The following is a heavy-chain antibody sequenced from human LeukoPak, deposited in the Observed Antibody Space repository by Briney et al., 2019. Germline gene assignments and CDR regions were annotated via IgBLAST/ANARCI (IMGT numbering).Heavy chain of an antibody. V-gene: IGHV1-69*06. CDR3: AREEGSSALIDY. Sequence: ASVKVSCKASGGTFSSYAISWVRQAPGQGLEWMGRIIPIFGAANYAQKFQGRVTITADKSTSTAYMELSSLRSEDTAVYYCAREEGSSALIDYWGQGTLVTVSS. CDR1: GGTFSSYA. CDR2: IIPIFGAA. J-gene: IGHJ4*02. D-gene: IGHD6-6*01.